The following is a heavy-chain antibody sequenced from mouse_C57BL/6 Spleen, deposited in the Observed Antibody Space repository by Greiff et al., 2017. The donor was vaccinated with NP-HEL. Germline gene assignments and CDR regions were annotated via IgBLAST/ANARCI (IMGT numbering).Heavy chain of an antibody. J-gene: IGHJ3*01. Sequence: QVQLKQSGAELVRPGSSVKLSCKASGYTFTSYWMHWVKQRPIQGLEWIGNIDPSDSETHYNQKFKDKATLTVDKSSSTAYMQLSSLTSEDSAVYYCARGSYYDYECAYWGQGTLVTVSA. CDR1: GYTFTSYW. CDR3: ARGSYYDYECAY. V-gene: IGHV1-52*01. D-gene: IGHD2-4*01. CDR2: IDPSDSET.